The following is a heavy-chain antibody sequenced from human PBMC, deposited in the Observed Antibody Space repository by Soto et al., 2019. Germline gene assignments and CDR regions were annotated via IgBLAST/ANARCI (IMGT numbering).Heavy chain of an antibody. CDR1: GYTFTGYY. CDR3: ARDRAGEAPYYYYGMDV. D-gene: IGHD6-19*01. V-gene: IGHV1-2*02. CDR2: INPNSGGT. J-gene: IGHJ6*02. Sequence: GSVKVSCKASGYTFTGYYMHWVRQAPGQGLEWMGWINPNSGGTNYAQKFQGRVTMTRDTSISTAYMELSRLRSDDTAVYYCARDRAGEAPYYYYGMDVWGQGTTVTV.